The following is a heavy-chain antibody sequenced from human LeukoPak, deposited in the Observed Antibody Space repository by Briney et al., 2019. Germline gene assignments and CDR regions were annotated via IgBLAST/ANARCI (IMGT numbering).Heavy chain of an antibody. CDR3: AELGITMIGGV. CDR1: GFTFSSYA. Sequence: GGSLRLSCAASGFTFSSYAMNWVRQAPGKGLEWVSYISSSGSTIYYADSVKGRFTISRDNAKNSLYLQMNSLGAEDTAVYYCAELGITMIGGVWGKGTTVTISS. V-gene: IGHV3-48*03. J-gene: IGHJ6*04. D-gene: IGHD3-10*02. CDR2: ISSSGSTI.